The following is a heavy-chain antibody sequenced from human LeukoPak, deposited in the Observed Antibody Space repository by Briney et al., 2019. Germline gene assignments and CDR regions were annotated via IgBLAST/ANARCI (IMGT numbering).Heavy chain of an antibody. J-gene: IGHJ4*02. V-gene: IGHV1-2*02. D-gene: IGHD3-10*01. CDR1: GYTLTELS. Sequence: ASVKVSCKVSGYTLTELSMHWVRQAPGQGLEWMGWINPNSGGTNYAQKFQGRVTMTRDTSITTAYMELSRLRSDDTAIYYCAKDLGRGGDYWGQGTLVTVSS. CDR2: INPNSGGT. CDR3: AKDLGRGGDY.